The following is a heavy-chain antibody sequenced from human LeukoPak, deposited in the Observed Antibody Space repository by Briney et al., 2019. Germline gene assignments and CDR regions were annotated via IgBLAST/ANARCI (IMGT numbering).Heavy chain of an antibody. CDR3: ATHVYSSGWYFDY. Sequence: SETLSLTCTVSGDSIRSDSHYWGWIRQSPGKGLEWIGSIHYSGSTYYNPSLKSRVTISVDTPKNQFSLKPSSVTAADTAVYYCATHVYSSGWYFDYWGQGTLVTVSS. CDR2: IHYSGST. V-gene: IGHV4-39*01. D-gene: IGHD6-19*01. J-gene: IGHJ4*02. CDR1: GDSIRSDSHY.